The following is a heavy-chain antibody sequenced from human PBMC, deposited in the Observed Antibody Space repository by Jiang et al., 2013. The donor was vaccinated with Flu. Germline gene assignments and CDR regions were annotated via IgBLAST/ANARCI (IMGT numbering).Heavy chain of an antibody. D-gene: IGHD3-9*01. CDR3: TRGEDRAKTGY. V-gene: IGHV4-34*01. J-gene: IGHJ4*02. CDR2: IHQGEGT. Sequence: LLKPSETLSLTCDVSGGSFSTSYWSWIRQPPGKGLEWIGEIHQGEGTNYNPSLQSRVTLSLDTSKNQFSLKLTSVSAADTAVYYCTRGEDRAKTGYWGQGTLVTVSS. CDR1: GGSFSTSY.